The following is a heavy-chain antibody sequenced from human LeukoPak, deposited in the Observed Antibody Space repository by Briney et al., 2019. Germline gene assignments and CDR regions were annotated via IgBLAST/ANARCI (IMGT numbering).Heavy chain of an antibody. Sequence: ASVKVSCKASGYTFTCYGISWVRQAPGQGLEWMGWISAYNGNTNYAQKLQGRVTMTTDTSTSTAYMELRSLRPDDTAVYYCAREAASSYYFDYWGQGTLVTVSS. CDR1: GYTFTCYG. J-gene: IGHJ4*02. D-gene: IGHD6-25*01. V-gene: IGHV1-18*04. CDR3: AREAASSYYFDY. CDR2: ISAYNGNT.